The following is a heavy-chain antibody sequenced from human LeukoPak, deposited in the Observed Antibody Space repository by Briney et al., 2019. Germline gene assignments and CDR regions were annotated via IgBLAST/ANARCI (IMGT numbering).Heavy chain of an antibody. Sequence: GGSLKLSCAASGFTFSASTMHCVRQASGKGLEWVGRIRSKANSYATAYAASVKGRFTISRDDSKNTAYLLMNSLETEDTAVYYCTTVDTTMVWGQGTLVTVSS. CDR1: GFTFSAST. J-gene: IGHJ4*02. CDR3: TTVDTTMV. D-gene: IGHD5-18*01. V-gene: IGHV3-73*01. CDR2: IRSKANSYAT.